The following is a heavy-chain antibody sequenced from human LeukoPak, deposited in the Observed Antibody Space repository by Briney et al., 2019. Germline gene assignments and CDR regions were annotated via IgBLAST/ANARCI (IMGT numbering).Heavy chain of an antibody. Sequence: GASVKVSCKASGYTFTGDYIHWVRQAPGQGLEYMGWINPNSRGTNYVQKFQGRVTLTRDTSISTAYMELTRLRSDDTAVYYCVRGGFWSGYPASYYMDVWGTGTTVTVSS. J-gene: IGHJ6*03. CDR3: VRGGFWSGYPASYYMDV. CDR1: GYTFTGDY. D-gene: IGHD3-3*01. CDR2: INPNSRGT. V-gene: IGHV1-2*02.